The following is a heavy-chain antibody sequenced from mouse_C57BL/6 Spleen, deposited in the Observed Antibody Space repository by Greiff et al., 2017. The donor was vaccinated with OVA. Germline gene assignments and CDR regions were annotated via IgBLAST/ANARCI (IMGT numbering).Heavy chain of an antibody. D-gene: IGHD2-4*01. CDR1: GFTFSDYG. CDR3: ARRDYDVNGMDH. V-gene: IGHV5-17*01. J-gene: IGHJ4*01. CDR2: ISSGSSTI. Sequence: EVKLMESGGGLVKPGGSLTLSCAASGFTFSDYGMHWVRQAPEKGLEWVAYISSGSSTINYADTVKGRFTISRDNAKNTLFLQMTALRSEDTSVHYCARRDYDVNGMDHRGQGTSVTVSS.